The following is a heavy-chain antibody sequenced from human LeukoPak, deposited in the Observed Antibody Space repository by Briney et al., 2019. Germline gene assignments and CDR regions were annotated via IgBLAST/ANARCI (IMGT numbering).Heavy chain of an antibody. CDR1: GFTFTSYS. CDR2: ISGGGGST. J-gene: IGHJ4*02. Sequence: GGSLRLSCAASGFTFTSYSMNWVRQAPGKGLEWVSTISGGGGSTYYADSVKGRFTISRDNSKNTLYLQVNSLRAEDTAVYYCAKVHGDYPAFDYWGQGTLVTVSS. D-gene: IGHD4-17*01. V-gene: IGHV3-23*01. CDR3: AKVHGDYPAFDY.